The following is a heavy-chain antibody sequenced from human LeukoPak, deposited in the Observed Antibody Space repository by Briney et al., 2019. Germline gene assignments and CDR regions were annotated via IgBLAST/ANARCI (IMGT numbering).Heavy chain of an antibody. Sequence: SQTLSLTCTVSGDSISSGDYYWNWIRQPAGKRLEWIGRISTSGTPNYNPSFRGRLTISIDTSKNQFSLNLRSVIAAETGIYYCARGPYWGQGTLVTVSS. CDR2: ISTSGTP. CDR3: ARGPY. CDR1: GDSISSGDYY. J-gene: IGHJ4*02. V-gene: IGHV4-61*02.